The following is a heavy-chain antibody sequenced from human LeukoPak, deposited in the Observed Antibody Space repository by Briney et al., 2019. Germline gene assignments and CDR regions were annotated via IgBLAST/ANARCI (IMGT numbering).Heavy chain of an antibody. D-gene: IGHD3-22*01. J-gene: IGHJ6*02. V-gene: IGHV4-59*01. Sequence: PSETLSLTCTVSGGSISSYYWSWIRQPPGKGLEWIGYIYYSGSTIYNPSLKSRVTISVDTSKNQFSLKLSSVTAADTAVYYCARHYYDSSGYYYYYYYGMDVWGQGTTVTVSS. CDR3: ARHYYDSSGYYYYYYYGMDV. CDR1: GGSISSYY. CDR2: IYYSGST.